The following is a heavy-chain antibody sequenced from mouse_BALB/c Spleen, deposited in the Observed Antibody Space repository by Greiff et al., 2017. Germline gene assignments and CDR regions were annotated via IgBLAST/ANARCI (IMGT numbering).Heavy chain of an antibody. D-gene: IGHD2-3*01. V-gene: IGHV1-14*01. Sequence: EVQVVESGPELVKPGASVKMSCKASGYTFTSYVMHWVKQKPGQGLEWIGYINPYNDGTKYNEKFKGKATLTSDKSSSTAYMELSSLTSEDSAVYYCARRGGGYYLIFDYWGQGTTLTVSS. CDR1: GYTFTSYV. J-gene: IGHJ2*01. CDR3: ARRGGGYYLIFDY. CDR2: INPYNDGT.